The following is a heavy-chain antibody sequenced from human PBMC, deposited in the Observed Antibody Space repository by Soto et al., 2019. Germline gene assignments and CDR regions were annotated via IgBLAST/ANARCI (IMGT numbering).Heavy chain of an antibody. CDR2: IYPGDSDT. J-gene: IGHJ4*02. V-gene: IGHV5-51*01. Sequence: LKISCKTSGYDFTNYWIGWVRQMPGKGLEWMGIIYPGDSDTRYSPSFQGQITISADKSISTAYLQWSSLKASDTAMYYCARLFNPGSAAGLDYWGQGILVTVSS. CDR1: GYDFTNYW. D-gene: IGHD6-13*01. CDR3: ARLFNPGSAAGLDY.